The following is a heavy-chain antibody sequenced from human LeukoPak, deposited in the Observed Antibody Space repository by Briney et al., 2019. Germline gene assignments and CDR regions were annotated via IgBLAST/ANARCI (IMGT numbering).Heavy chain of an antibody. Sequence: SETLSLTCAVYGGSFSGYYWGWIRQPPGKGLEWIGSMYSSGSTYYNPSLKSRVTISVDTSKNQFSLKLSSVTAADTAVYYCARSGSGYLRYYFDYWGQGTLVTVSS. D-gene: IGHD5-12*01. CDR3: ARSGSGYLRYYFDY. CDR1: GGSFSGYY. J-gene: IGHJ4*02. CDR2: MYSSGST. V-gene: IGHV4-34*01.